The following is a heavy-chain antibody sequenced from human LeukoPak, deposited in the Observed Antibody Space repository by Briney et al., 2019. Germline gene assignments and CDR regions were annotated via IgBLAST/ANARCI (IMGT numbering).Heavy chain of an antibody. V-gene: IGHV3-23*01. D-gene: IGHD5-18*01. Sequence: PGGSLRLSCAASGFTFSNYAMSWVRQAPGKGLEWVSTISNSGDATYYADSVKGRFTISRDNSKNTLYLQMNSLRAEDTAVYYCARDSQAAMDYWGQGTLVTVSS. CDR1: GFTFSNYA. J-gene: IGHJ4*02. CDR2: ISNSGDAT. CDR3: ARDSQAAMDY.